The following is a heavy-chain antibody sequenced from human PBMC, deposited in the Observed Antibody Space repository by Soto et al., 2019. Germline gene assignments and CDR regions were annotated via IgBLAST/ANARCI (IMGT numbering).Heavy chain of an antibody. CDR3: AGLRRRSLQFGELLY. CDR2: IYYSGST. V-gene: IGHV4-39*01. CDR1: GGSITSSSYY. J-gene: IGHJ4*02. D-gene: IGHD3-10*01. Sequence: PSETLSLTCTVSGGSITSSSYYWGWIRQPPGKGLEWIGSIYYSGSTYYNPSLKSRVTISVDTSKDQFSLKLSSVTAADTAVYYCAGLRRRSLQFGELLYWAQGTLVTVSS.